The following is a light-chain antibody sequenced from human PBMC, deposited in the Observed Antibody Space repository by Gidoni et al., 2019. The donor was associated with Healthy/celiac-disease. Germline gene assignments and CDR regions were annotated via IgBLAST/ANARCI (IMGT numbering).Light chain of an antibody. V-gene: IGKV1-39*01. CDR2: AAS. J-gene: IGKJ3*01. Sequence: DIQMTQSPSSLSASVGDRVSITCRASQSISSYLNLYQQKPGKAPKLLIYAASSLQSAVLSRFSGSGSGTDFTLTISSLQPEDFATYYWQQSYSTPLTFGHGTKVDIK. CDR1: QSISSY. CDR3: QQSYSTPLT.